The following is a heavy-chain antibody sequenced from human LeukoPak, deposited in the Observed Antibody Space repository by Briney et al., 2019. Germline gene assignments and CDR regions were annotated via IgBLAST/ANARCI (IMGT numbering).Heavy chain of an antibody. V-gene: IGHV4-59*10. CDR1: GFTISNYW. D-gene: IGHD3-10*01. CDR3: ASSGGRLKHDY. Sequence: PGGSLRLSCEASGFTISNYWMSWVRQAPGKGLEWIGRIYTSGITNYNPSLKSGVTMSVDTSKNQFSLKLSSVTAADTAVYYCASSGGRLKHDYWGQGTLVTVSS. CDR2: IYTSGIT. J-gene: IGHJ4*02.